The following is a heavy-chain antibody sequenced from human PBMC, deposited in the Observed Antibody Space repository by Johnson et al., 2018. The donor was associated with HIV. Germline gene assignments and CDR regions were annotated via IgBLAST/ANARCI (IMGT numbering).Heavy chain of an antibody. CDR1: GFTFSSYG. Sequence: QEQLVESGGGVVQPGRSLRLSCAASGFTFSSYGMHWVRQAPGKGLEWVAVIWYDGSNKYYADSVKGRFTISRDKSKNTMYLQVNSLTSEDTAVYYCAKDLGGSKTDEWGTDYDEFWNSYPVQDPRVVVGAFDIWGHGTMVTVSS. CDR3: AKDLGGSKTDEWGTDYDEFWNSYPVQDPRVVVGAFDI. D-gene: IGHD3-3*01. J-gene: IGHJ3*02. CDR2: IWYDGSNK. V-gene: IGHV3-33*03.